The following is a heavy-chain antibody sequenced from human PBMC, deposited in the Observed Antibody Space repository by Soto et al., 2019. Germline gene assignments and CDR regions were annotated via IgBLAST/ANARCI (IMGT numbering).Heavy chain of an antibody. CDR2: ISSSSSTI. Sequence: EVQLVESGGGLVQPGGSLRLSCAASGFTFSSYSMNWVRQAPGKGLEWVSYISSSSSTIYYADSVKGRFTISRDNAKKSLLLQMNSVRDEDTAVYYCASGAIAVVVPATPRWFDPWGQGTLVTVSS. J-gene: IGHJ5*02. CDR3: ASGAIAVVVPATPRWFDP. D-gene: IGHD2-15*01. V-gene: IGHV3-48*02. CDR1: GFTFSSYS.